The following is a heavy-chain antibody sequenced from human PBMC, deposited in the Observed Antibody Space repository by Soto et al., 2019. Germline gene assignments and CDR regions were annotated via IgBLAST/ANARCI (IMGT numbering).Heavy chain of an antibody. CDR1: GFILSSHT. V-gene: IGHV3-21*06. Sequence: GGSLRLSCAASGFILSSHTMKWVRQAPGKGLEWVSSISSTSTYIYYADSVKGRFTISRDNAKNSLYLQMNSLRAEDTAVYYCARESSGCTAFDNWGQGTLVTVSS. D-gene: IGHD6-19*01. CDR3: ARESSGCTAFDN. J-gene: IGHJ4*02. CDR2: ISSTSTYI.